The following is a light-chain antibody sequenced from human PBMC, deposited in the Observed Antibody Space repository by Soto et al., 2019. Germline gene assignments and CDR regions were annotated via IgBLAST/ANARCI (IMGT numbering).Light chain of an antibody. Sequence: DLQMTQSPSSVSASVGDRVTITCRASQGISSSLAWYQQKPGKAPKLLIYSASSLYSGVPSRFSGSGSATDFSLIISSLQPEDFATYFCQQAKSLPHTFGGGTKVEI. CDR2: SAS. CDR3: QQAKSLPHT. J-gene: IGKJ4*01. CDR1: QGISSS. V-gene: IGKV1-12*01.